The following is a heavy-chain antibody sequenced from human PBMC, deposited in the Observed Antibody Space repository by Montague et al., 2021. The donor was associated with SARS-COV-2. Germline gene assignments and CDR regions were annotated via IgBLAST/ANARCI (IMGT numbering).Heavy chain of an antibody. V-gene: IGHV4-39*07. CDR1: GGSISSSSYY. D-gene: IGHD2-15*01. CDR3: ARAPPGYWGFVVVVAAHFDY. J-gene: IGHJ4*02. Sequence: SETLSLTCTVSGGSISSSSYYWGWIHQPPGKGLEWIGSIYYSGSTYYXPSLKSRVTISVDTSKNQFSLKLRSVTAADTAVYYCARAPPGYWGFVVVVAAHFDYWGQGTLVTVSS. CDR2: IYYSGST.